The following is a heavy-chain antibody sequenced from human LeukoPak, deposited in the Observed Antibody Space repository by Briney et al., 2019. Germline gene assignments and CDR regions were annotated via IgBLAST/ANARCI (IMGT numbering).Heavy chain of an antibody. CDR3: ARGLGVEVGAILAY. CDR2: ISAYNGNT. Sequence: SVTVSCKASGYTFTSYGISWVRQAPGQGLEWMGWISAYNGNTNYAQKLQGRVTMTTDTSTSTAYMELRSLRSDDTALYYGARGLGVEVGAILAYWGQGTLVTVSS. V-gene: IGHV1-18*01. D-gene: IGHD1-26*01. CDR1: GYTFTSYG. J-gene: IGHJ4*02.